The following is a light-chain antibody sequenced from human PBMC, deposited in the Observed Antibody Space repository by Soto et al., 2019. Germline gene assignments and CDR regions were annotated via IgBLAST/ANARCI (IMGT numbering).Light chain of an antibody. V-gene: IGKV1-39*01. CDR1: QSISSY. CDR2: AAS. CDR3: QQSYSTPIT. J-gene: IGKJ5*01. Sequence: DIQMNQCASTLPGSVGDRVTITCRASQSISSYLNWYPQKPGKAPKLLIYAASSLQSGVPSRFSGSGSGTDFTLTISSLQPEDFATYYCQQSYSTPITFGQGTRLEIK.